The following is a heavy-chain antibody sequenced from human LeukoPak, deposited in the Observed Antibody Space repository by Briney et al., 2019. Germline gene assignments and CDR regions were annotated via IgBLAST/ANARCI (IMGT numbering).Heavy chain of an antibody. CDR3: ARGFGYCSSTSCYSYYYYGMDV. J-gene: IGHJ6*02. CDR2: MNPNSGNT. V-gene: IGHV1-8*01. D-gene: IGHD2-2*02. CDR1: GYTFTSYD. Sequence: ASVKASCKASGYTFTSYDINWVRQATGQGLEWMGWMNPNSGNTGYAQKFQGRVTMTRNTSISTAYMELSSLRSEDTAVYYCARGFGYCSSTSCYSYYYYGMDVWGQGTTVTVSS.